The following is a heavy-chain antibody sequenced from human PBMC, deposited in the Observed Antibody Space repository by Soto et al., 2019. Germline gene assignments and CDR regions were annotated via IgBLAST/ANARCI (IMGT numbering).Heavy chain of an antibody. V-gene: IGHV3-30-3*01. J-gene: IGHJ4*02. CDR3: ARDEMATIYGYFDY. CDR2: ISYDGSNK. CDR1: GFTFSSYA. Sequence: GGSLRLSCAASGFTFSSYAMHWVRQAPGKGLEWVAVISYDGSNKYYADSVKGRFTISRDNSKNTLYLQMNSLRAEDTAVYYCARDEMATIYGYFDYWGQGTLVTVSS. D-gene: IGHD5-12*01.